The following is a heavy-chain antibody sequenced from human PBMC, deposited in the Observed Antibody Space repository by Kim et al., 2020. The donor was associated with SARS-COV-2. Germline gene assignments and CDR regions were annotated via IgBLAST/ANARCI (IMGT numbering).Heavy chain of an antibody. CDR1: GFTFSSYG. V-gene: IGHV3-33*01. D-gene: IGHD3-3*01. Sequence: GGSLRLSCAASGFTFSSYGMHWVRQAPGKGLEWVAVIWYDGSNKYYADSVKGRFTISRDNSKNTLYLQMNSLRAEDTAVYYCARVPRYYDFWSGYYTPFDYWGQGTLVTVSS. CDR2: IWYDGSNK. CDR3: ARVPRYYDFWSGYYTPFDY. J-gene: IGHJ4*02.